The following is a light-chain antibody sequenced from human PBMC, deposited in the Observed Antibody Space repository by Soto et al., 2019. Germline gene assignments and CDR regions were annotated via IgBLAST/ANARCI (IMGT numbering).Light chain of an antibody. Sequence: EIVMTQSPATLSVSPGERATLSFRASQSFSSNLAWYQQKPGQAPRLLIYGASTRATGIPARFSGSGSGTEFTLTISSLQSEDFAVYYCQQYNNWPWTFGQGTKVDIK. V-gene: IGKV3-15*01. CDR2: GAS. CDR1: QSFSSN. J-gene: IGKJ1*01. CDR3: QQYNNWPWT.